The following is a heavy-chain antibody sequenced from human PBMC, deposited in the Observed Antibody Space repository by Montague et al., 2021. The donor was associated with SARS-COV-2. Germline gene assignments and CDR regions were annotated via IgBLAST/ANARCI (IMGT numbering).Heavy chain of an antibody. Sequence: SRRLSCAASGFTFSDYYMSLIRQAPGKGLEWVSYISGRGSYTDYADSVKGRFTISRDNARKSLYLEMNSLRAEDTAVYYCARLVGVESNRRDYFNYWGQGTLVTVSS. D-gene: IGHD1-14*01. CDR3: ARLVGVESNRRDYFNY. CDR2: ISGRGSYT. V-gene: IGHV3-11*03. CDR1: GFTFSDYY. J-gene: IGHJ4*02.